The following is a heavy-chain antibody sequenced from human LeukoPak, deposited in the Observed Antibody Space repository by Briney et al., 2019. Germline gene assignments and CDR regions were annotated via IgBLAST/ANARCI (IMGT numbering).Heavy chain of an antibody. J-gene: IGHJ4*02. CDR1: GGSVSSGSYY. CDR2: IYYSGST. V-gene: IGHV4-61*01. Sequence: SETLSLTCTVSGGSVSSGSYYWTWIRQPPGKGLEWIGYIYYSGSTNYNPSLKSRVTISVDTSKNQFSLKLSSVTAADTAVYYCARGPYDSSGYSPRGFDYWGQGTLVTVSS. D-gene: IGHD3-22*01. CDR3: ARGPYDSSGYSPRGFDY.